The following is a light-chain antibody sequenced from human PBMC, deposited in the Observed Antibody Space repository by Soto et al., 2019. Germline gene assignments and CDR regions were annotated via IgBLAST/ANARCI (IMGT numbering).Light chain of an antibody. CDR1: SSNIGAGYD. CDR2: GNT. V-gene: IGLV1-40*01. CDR3: QSYDSSLTRYV. J-gene: IGLJ1*01. Sequence: QSVLTQPPSVSGAPGQRVTISCTGSSSNIGAGYDVNWYQQVPGAAPKLLIYGNTNRPSGVPDRISGSKSGTSASLAITGLQAEDEADYYCQSYDSSLTRYVFGTGTKVT.